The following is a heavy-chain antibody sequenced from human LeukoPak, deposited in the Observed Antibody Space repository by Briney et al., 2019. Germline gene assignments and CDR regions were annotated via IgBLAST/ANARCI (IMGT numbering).Heavy chain of an antibody. CDR3: AKRGAYDNRYFDY. V-gene: IGHV3-23*01. CDR1: ELPFTSYA. J-gene: IGHJ4*02. D-gene: IGHD3-22*01. CDR2: ITTSGDNT. Sequence: PGGSLRPSVAAPELPFTSYAMSWVGQAPGKGLEGVSSITTSGDNTYYADSVKGRFTISRDNSKNTLCLQMNSLRAEDTAVYYCAKRGAYDNRYFDYWGQGTLVTVSS.